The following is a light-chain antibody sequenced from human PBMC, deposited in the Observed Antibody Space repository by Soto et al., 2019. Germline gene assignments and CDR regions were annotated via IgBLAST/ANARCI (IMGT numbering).Light chain of an antibody. CDR1: QTITRY. Sequence: DIQMTQSPSSLSASVGDRVTITCRANQTITRYLNWYQQKPGTAPKLLIYAASSLQEGVPSRFRGSGSGTDVTLTISNLQPEDFAAYSFQQSFSFPVTFGQGTKLEIK. V-gene: IGKV1-39*01. CDR2: AAS. J-gene: IGKJ2*01. CDR3: QQSFSFPVT.